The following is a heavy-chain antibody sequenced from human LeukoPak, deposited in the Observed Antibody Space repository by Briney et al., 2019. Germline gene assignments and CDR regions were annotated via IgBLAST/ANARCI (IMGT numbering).Heavy chain of an antibody. CDR1: GFTFSSYW. D-gene: IGHD1-26*01. CDR3: AKVAVGATSYSDY. CDR2: IRYDGSNK. J-gene: IGHJ4*02. V-gene: IGHV3-30*02. Sequence: PGGSLRLSCAASGFTFSSYWMHWVRQAPGKGLEWVAFIRYDGSNKYYADSVKGRFTISRDNSKNTLYLQMNSLRAEDTAVYYCAKVAVGATSYSDYWGQGTLVTVSS.